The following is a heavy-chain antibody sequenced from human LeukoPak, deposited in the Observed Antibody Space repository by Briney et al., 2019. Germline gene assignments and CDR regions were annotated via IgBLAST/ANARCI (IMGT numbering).Heavy chain of an antibody. V-gene: IGHV3-64D*06. D-gene: IGHD2-15*01. Sequence: GGSLRLSCSASGFTFSSYAMHWVRQAPGKGLEYVSAISSNGGSTYYADSVKGRFTISRDNSKNTLYLQMSSLRAEDTAVYYWVKGGYCSGGSCRVFGFDPWGQGTLVTVSS. CDR2: ISSNGGST. CDR1: GFTFSSYA. J-gene: IGHJ5*02. CDR3: VKGGYCSGGSCRVFGFDP.